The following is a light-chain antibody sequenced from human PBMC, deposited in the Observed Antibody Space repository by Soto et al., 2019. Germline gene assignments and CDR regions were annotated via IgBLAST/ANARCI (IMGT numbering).Light chain of an antibody. CDR1: QSVSSSY. CDR2: GTS. CDR3: QQYGRSSWT. J-gene: IGKJ1*01. V-gene: IGKV3-20*01. Sequence: IVLTQSPGTLSLSPGERATLSCRASQSVSSSYLAWYQQKPGQAPRLLIYGTSSRATAIPDRFSGSGSGTDFTLTISRLEPEDYAVYFCQQYGRSSWTFGQGTKVDIK.